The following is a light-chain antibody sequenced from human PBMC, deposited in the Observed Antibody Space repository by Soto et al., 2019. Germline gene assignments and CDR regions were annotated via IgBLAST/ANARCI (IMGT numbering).Light chain of an antibody. Sequence: QSALTQPASVSGSPGQSITISCTGTSSDVWSYNLVSWYQQHPGKAPKLRIYEGSKRPSGVSNRFSGSKSGNTASLTISGLQAEDEADYYCCSYAGSSTVVFGGGTKLTVL. CDR1: SSDVWSYNL. J-gene: IGLJ2*01. CDR2: EGS. CDR3: CSYAGSSTVV. V-gene: IGLV2-23*01.